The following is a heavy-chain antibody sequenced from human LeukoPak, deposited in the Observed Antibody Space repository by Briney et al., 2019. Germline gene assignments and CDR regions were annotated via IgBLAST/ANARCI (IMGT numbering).Heavy chain of an antibody. V-gene: IGHV3-23*01. J-gene: IGHJ4*02. CDR1: GFTFSSYA. Sequence: GGSLRLSCAASGFTFSSYAMSWVRQAPGKGLEWVSAISGSGGSTYYADSVKGRFTISRDNSKNTLYLQMNSLRAEDTAVYYCASRLWFGELSYFLDYWGQGTLVTVSS. CDR2: ISGSGGST. CDR3: ASRLWFGELSYFLDY. D-gene: IGHD3-10*01.